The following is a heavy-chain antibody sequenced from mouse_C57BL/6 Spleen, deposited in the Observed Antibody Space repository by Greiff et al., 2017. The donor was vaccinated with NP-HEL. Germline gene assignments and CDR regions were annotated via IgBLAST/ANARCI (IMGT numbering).Heavy chain of an antibody. Sequence: EVQLHQSGPELVKPGASVKISCKASGYTFTDYYMTWVKQSPGKSLEWIGDINPNNGGTSYNQKFKGKATLTVDKSSSTAYMELRSLTSEDSAVYYCARGGYEAYWGQGTLVTVSA. CDR2: INPNNGGT. CDR1: GYTFTDYY. CDR3: ARGGYEAY. V-gene: IGHV1-26*01. J-gene: IGHJ3*01. D-gene: IGHD2-14*01.